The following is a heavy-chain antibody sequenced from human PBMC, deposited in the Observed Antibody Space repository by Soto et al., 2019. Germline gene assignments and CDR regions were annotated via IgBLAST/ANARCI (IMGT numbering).Heavy chain of an antibody. J-gene: IGHJ6*03. D-gene: IGHD6-19*01. V-gene: IGHV1-8*01. CDR2: MNPNSGNT. CDR1: GYTFTSYD. CDR3: ARSGWYFYYYYYYYMDV. Sequence: ASVKVSCKASGYTFTSYDINWVRQATGQGLEWMGWMNPNSGNTGYAQKFQGRVTMTRNTSISTAYMELSSLRSEDTAVYYCARSGWYFYYYYYYYMDVWGKGTTVTVSS.